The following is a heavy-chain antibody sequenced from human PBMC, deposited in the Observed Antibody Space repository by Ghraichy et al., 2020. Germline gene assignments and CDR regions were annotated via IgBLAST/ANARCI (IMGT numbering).Heavy chain of an antibody. CDR2: INHSGST. CDR1: GGSFSGYY. D-gene: IGHD3-10*01. Sequence: SETLSLTCAVYGGSFSGYYWSWIRQPPGKGLEWIGEINHSGSTNYNPSLKSRVTISVDTSKNQFSLKLSSVTAADTAVYYCARGREVLWFGELSTPVFDIWGQGTMVTVSS. J-gene: IGHJ3*02. CDR3: ARGREVLWFGELSTPVFDI. V-gene: IGHV4-34*01.